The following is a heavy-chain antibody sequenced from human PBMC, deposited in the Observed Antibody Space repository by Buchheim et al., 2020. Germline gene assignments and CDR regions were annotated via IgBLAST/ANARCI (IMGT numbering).Heavy chain of an antibody. Sequence: QVQLVQSGAEVKKPGASVKVSCKASGYTFTSYDINWVRQATGQGLEWMGWMNPISGNTGYAQKFQGRVTMTRNTSISTAYMELSSLRSEDTAVYYCARGGEVGYDILTGYPYYGMDVWGQGTT. CDR3: ARGGEVGYDILTGYPYYGMDV. CDR1: GYTFTSYD. D-gene: IGHD3-9*01. J-gene: IGHJ6*02. V-gene: IGHV1-8*01. CDR2: MNPISGNT.